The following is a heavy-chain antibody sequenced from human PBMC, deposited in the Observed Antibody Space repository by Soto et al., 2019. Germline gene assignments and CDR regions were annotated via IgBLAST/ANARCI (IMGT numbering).Heavy chain of an antibody. Sequence: SVKVSCKASGFTFTISAVQWVVQSRGQRLEWIGWIVVGSGNTNYAQKFQERVTITRDMSTSTAYMELSSLRSEDTALYYCARETLSYGFALDVWGQGTTVTVSS. V-gene: IGHV1-58*01. J-gene: IGHJ6*02. CDR3: ARETLSYGFALDV. CDR1: GFTFTISA. CDR2: IVVGSGNT. D-gene: IGHD3-16*01.